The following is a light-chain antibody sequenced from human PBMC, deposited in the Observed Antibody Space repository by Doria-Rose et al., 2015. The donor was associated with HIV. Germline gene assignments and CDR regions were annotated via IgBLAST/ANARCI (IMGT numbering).Light chain of an antibody. J-gene: IGKJ5*01. V-gene: IGKV1-12*01. CDR2: AAS. CDR1: EAISSW. CDR3: QQSNSFPIT. Sequence: DIRMTQSPPSVSASVGDKVTITCRASEAISSWLVWYQQKPGKASKVLIYAASTLQSGVPSRFSGSGFGTDFTLTISNLQPEDFATYYCQQSNSFPITFGQWTRLEI.